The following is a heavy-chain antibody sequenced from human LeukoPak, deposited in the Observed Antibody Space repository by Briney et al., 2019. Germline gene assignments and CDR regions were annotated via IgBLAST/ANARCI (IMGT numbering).Heavy chain of an antibody. J-gene: IGHJ4*02. CDR1: GGTFSSYA. Sequence: ASVKVSCKASGGTFSSYAVSWVREAPGQGLEWMGRIIPIFGTANYAQKFQGRDTNTTDESTVTAYMELSSLRSEDTAVYYCARGGVVRGSPDYWGQGTLVTVFS. CDR3: ARGGVVRGSPDY. V-gene: IGHV1-69*05. CDR2: IIPIFGTA. D-gene: IGHD2-8*01.